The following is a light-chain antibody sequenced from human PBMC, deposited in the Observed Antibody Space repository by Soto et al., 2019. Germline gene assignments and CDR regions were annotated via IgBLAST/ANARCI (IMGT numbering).Light chain of an antibody. J-gene: IGKJ4*01. CDR1: QSVSDNY. CDR2: GVS. V-gene: IGKV3D-20*02. Sequence: EIVLTQSPGTLSLSPGERGTLSCRASQSVSDNYLAWYQHKPGQAPRLLIYGVSSRATGIPDRFSGSGSGTDFTLTNSRLEPEDFAVYYCHQRSNWPLTFGGGTKVEIK. CDR3: HQRSNWPLT.